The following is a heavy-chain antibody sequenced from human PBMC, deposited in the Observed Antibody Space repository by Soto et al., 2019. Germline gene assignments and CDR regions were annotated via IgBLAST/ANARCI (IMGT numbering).Heavy chain of an antibody. CDR2: IIPIFGTA. V-gene: IGHV1-69*13. D-gene: IGHD7-27*01. CDR1: GGTFSSYA. CDR3: ARVPRDPLTTNYYYYYGMDV. Sequence: SVKVSCKASGGTFSSYAISWVRQAPGQGLEWMGGIIPIFGTANYAQKFQGRVTITADESTSTAYMELSSLRSEDTAVYCCARVPRDPLTTNYYYYYGMDVWGQGTTVTVSS. J-gene: IGHJ6*02.